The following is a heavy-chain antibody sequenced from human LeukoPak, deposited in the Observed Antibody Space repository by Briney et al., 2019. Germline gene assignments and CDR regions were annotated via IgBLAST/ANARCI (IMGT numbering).Heavy chain of an antibody. D-gene: IGHD6-19*01. V-gene: IGHV3-11*04. CDR1: GFTFSDYC. CDR2: ISSSGSTI. Sequence: GGSLRLSCAASGFTFSDYCMSWIRQAPGKGLEWVSYISSSGSTIYYADSVKGRFTISRDNAKNSLYLQMNSLRAEDTAVYYCARDHSSGWHLFDYWGQGTLVTVSS. J-gene: IGHJ4*02. CDR3: ARDHSSGWHLFDY.